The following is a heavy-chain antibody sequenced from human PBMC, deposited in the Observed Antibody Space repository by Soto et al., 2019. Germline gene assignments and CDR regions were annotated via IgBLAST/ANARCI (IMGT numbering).Heavy chain of an antibody. J-gene: IGHJ5*02. CDR2: IYYSGST. CDR1: GGSISSGGYY. V-gene: IGHV4-31*03. CDR3: ARMWGSSTSSTIGWFDP. D-gene: IGHD2-2*01. Sequence: QVQLQESGPGLVKPSQTLSLTCTVSGGSISSGGYYWSWIRQHPGKGLEWIGYIYYSGSTYYNPSLKSRVTISVDTSKNQFSLKLSSVTAADTAVYYCARMWGSSTSSTIGWFDPWGQGTLVTVSS.